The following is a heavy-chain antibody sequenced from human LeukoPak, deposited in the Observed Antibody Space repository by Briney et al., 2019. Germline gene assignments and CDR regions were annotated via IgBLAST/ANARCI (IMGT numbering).Heavy chain of an antibody. CDR2: ISSSGSTI. D-gene: IGHD6-13*01. V-gene: IGHV3-48*03. Sequence: GGSLRPSCAASGFTFSSYEMNWFRQAPGKGLEWVSYISSSGSTIYYADSVKGRFTITRDNAKNSLYLQMDSQRAEDTAVYYCARDQAYSSSWYDLGLGYWGQGTLVTVSS. J-gene: IGHJ4*02. CDR3: ARDQAYSSSWYDLGLGY. CDR1: GFTFSSYE.